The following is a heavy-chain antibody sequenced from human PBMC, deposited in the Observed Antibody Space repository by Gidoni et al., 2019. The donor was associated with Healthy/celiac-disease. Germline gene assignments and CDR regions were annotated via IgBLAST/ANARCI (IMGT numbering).Heavy chain of an antibody. V-gene: IGHV3-72*01. J-gene: IGHJ3*02. D-gene: IGHD7-27*01. Sequence: EVQLVESGGGLVQPGGSLRLSCAASGFTFSDHYMDWVRQAPGKGLEWVGRTRNKANSYTTEYAASVKGRFTISRDDSKNSLYLQMNSLKTEDTAVYYCARDLNWGDAFDIWGQGTMVTVSS. CDR2: TRNKANSYTT. CDR1: GFTFSDHY. CDR3: ARDLNWGDAFDI.